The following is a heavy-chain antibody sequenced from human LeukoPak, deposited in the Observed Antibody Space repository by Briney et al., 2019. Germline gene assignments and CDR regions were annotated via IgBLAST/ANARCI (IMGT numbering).Heavy chain of an antibody. CDR3: LRGHIIAGAGD. CDR2: INGNSGDT. J-gene: IGHJ1*01. V-gene: IGHV1-8*01. Sequence: GASVKVSCKASGFTFSIYDINWVRQATGQGLEWMGWINGNSGDTGYAQKFQGRLTMTRNTTISTAYMELSSLRSEDTAVYYCLRGHIIAGAGDWGQGTPVTVPS. D-gene: IGHD1-26*01. CDR1: GFTFSIYD.